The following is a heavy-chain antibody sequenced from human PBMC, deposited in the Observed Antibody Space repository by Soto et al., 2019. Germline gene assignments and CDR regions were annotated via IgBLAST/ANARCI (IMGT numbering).Heavy chain of an antibody. CDR1: GFTFSSYG. V-gene: IGHV3-30*18. D-gene: IGHD6-13*01. CDR2: ISYDGSNK. Sequence: QVQLVESGGGVVQPGRSLRLSCAASGFTFSSYGMHWVRQAPGKGLEWVVVISYDGSNKYYADSVKGRFTISRDNSKNTLYLQMNSLRAEDTAVYYCAKVRYVGSSWYYYYGMDVWGQGTTVTVSS. CDR3: AKVRYVGSSWYYYYGMDV. J-gene: IGHJ6*02.